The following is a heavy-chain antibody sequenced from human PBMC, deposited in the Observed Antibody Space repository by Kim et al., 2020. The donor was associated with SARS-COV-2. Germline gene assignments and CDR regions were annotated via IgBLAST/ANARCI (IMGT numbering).Heavy chain of an antibody. Sequence: SETLSLTCAVYGGSFSGYYWSWIRQPPGKGLEWIGEINHSGSTNYNPSLKSRVTISVDTSKNQFSLKLSSVTAADTAVYYCARGPGGYYDYWGQGTLVTVSS. CDR1: GGSFSGYY. D-gene: IGHD2-15*01. CDR2: INHSGST. CDR3: ARGPGGYYDY. V-gene: IGHV4-34*01. J-gene: IGHJ4*02.